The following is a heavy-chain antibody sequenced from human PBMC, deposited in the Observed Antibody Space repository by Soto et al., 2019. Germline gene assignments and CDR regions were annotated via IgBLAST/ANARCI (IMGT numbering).Heavy chain of an antibody. CDR3: AHRQNEYRGCGRAFDV. Sequence: QITLNESGPTLVKPTQTLTLTCTFSGFSLSTTGVAVGWIRQPPGKALEWLALIFWDDDKRYSPSLKTRLTITKDTSKTPVIPTLTNMDPLDTASYLCAHRQNEYRGCGRAFDVWGQGTMVTVSS. CDR1: GFSLSTTGVA. V-gene: IGHV2-5*02. J-gene: IGHJ3*01. CDR2: IFWDDDK. D-gene: IGHD3-16*02.